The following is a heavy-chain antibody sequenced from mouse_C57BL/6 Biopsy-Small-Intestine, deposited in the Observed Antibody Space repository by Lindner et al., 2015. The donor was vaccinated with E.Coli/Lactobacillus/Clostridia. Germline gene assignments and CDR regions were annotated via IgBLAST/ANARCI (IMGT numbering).Heavy chain of an antibody. CDR3: ARSGLGHFDY. J-gene: IGHJ2*01. D-gene: IGHD4-1*01. Sequence: LQESGAELARPGASVKLSCKASGYTFTSYGISWVKQRTGQGLEWIGEIYPRSGNTYYNEKFKGKATLTADKSSSTAYMELRSLTSEDSAVYFCARSGLGHFDYWGQGTTLTVSS. V-gene: IGHV1-81*01. CDR1: GYTFTSYG. CDR2: IYPRSGNT.